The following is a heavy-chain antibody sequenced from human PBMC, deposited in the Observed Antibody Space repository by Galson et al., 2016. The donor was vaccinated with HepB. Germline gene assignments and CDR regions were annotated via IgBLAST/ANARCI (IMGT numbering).Heavy chain of an antibody. CDR1: GGSISSSAYY. J-gene: IGHJ4*02. V-gene: IGHV4-39*01. CDR2: FYYSGSI. D-gene: IGHD3-9*01. CDR3: ARHLGDILTGYFSAALTKKYYFDY. Sequence: LSLTCTVSGGSISSSAYYWGWIRQPPGKGLEWIGNFYYSGSIHYNPSLKSRVTVSVDTSKNQFSLNLRSVTAADTAVYYCARHLGDILTGYFSAALTKKYYFDYWGQGTLVTVSS.